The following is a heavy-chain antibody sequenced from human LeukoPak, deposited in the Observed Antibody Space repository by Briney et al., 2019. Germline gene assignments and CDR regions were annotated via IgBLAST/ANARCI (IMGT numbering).Heavy chain of an antibody. V-gene: IGHV4-4*07. CDR2: IYTSGST. J-gene: IGHJ6*02. Sequence: KPSETLSLTCTVSGGSISSYYWSWIRQPAGQGLEWIGRIYTSGSTDYNPSLKSRVTMSVDTSKNQFSLKLSSVTAADTAVYYCAREDVTMVRGDYYYYYGMDVWGQGTTVTLSS. D-gene: IGHD3-10*01. CDR3: AREDVTMVRGDYYYYYGMDV. CDR1: GGSISSYY.